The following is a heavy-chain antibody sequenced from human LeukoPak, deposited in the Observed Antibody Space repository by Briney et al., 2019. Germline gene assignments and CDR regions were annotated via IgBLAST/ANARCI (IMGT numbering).Heavy chain of an antibody. V-gene: IGHV5-51*01. J-gene: IGHJ4*02. CDR1: GYRFSNYW. CDR3: ARRDGYNSAVDY. D-gene: IGHD5-24*01. Sequence: LGESLKISCKGSGYRFSNYWIGWVRQMPGKGLEWIGIIYPGDSDTRYSPSFQGQVTISVDKSINTAYLQWSSLKASDTAMYYCARRDGYNSAVDYWGQGILVTVSS. CDR2: IYPGDSDT.